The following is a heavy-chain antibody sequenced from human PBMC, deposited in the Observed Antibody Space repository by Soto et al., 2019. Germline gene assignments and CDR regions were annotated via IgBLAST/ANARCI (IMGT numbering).Heavy chain of an antibody. CDR3: AREIGNRIPYGPVDP. CDR2: MNGGGGST. D-gene: IGHD3-10*01. Sequence: GGSLRLSCAASGFTFGSYAMSWVRQAPGKGLEWVSSMNGGGGSTYYAESVQGRFTISRDNSKNTLYLQMNSLRVDDTAIYYCAREIGNRIPYGPVDPWGPGNMVTVSA. CDR1: GFTFGSYA. V-gene: IGHV3-23*01. J-gene: IGHJ5*02.